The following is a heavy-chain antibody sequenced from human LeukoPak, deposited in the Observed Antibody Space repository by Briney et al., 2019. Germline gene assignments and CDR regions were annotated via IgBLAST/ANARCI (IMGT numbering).Heavy chain of an antibody. Sequence: SETLSLTCTVSGGSISSSSYYWGWIRQPPGKGLEWIGSIYYSGSTYYNPSLKSRVTISVDTSKNQFSLKLSAVTAADTAVYYCARTSTVSGVTYFDYWGQGTLVTVSS. D-gene: IGHD3-10*01. CDR3: ARTSTVSGVTYFDY. V-gene: IGHV4-39*01. J-gene: IGHJ4*02. CDR1: GGSISSSSYY. CDR2: IYYSGST.